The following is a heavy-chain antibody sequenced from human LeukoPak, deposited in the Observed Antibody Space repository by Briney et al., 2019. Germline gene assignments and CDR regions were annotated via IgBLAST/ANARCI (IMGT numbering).Heavy chain of an antibody. CDR2: ISGTSSHI. CDR1: GFTFSTYS. D-gene: IGHD2/OR15-2a*01. CDR3: ARSVIVADTTRGFDY. Sequence: KSGGSPRLSCAASGFTFSTYSMNWVRQAPGKGLEWVSIISGTSSHIFDADSVKGRFTISRDNAKNSLYLQMNSLRAEDTAVYYCARSVIVADTTRGFDYWGQGILVTVSS. V-gene: IGHV3-21*01. J-gene: IGHJ4*02.